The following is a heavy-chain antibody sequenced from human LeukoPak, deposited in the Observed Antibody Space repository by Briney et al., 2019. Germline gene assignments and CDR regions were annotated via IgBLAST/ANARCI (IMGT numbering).Heavy chain of an antibody. V-gene: IGHV4-4*07. CDR1: GGSISSYY. Sequence: SETLSLTCTVSGGSISSYYWSWIRQPARKGLEWIGRIYTSGSANYNPSLTRRVTISVDTHENQFSLKQTSVPAADSAVGCCARQQLKTMASFDYWGQGTLGTLSS. J-gene: IGHJ4*02. CDR2: IYTSGSA. D-gene: IGHD3-10*01. CDR3: ARQQLKTMASFDY.